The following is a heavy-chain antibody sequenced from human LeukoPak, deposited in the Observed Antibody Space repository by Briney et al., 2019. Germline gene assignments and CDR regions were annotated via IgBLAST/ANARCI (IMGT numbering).Heavy chain of an antibody. CDR2: IYYSGST. Sequence: PSETLSLTCTVSGGSISSYYWSWIRQPPGKGLEWIGYIYYSGSTNYNPSLKSRVTISVDTSKNQFSLKLTSVTAADTTVYFCARGGYYGSGNDFRFDPWGQGTLVTVSS. V-gene: IGHV4-59*01. CDR1: GGSISSYY. J-gene: IGHJ5*02. CDR3: ARGGYYGSGNDFRFDP. D-gene: IGHD3-10*01.